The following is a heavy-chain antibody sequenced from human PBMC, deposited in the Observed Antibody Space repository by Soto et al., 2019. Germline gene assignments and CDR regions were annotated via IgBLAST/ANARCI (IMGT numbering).Heavy chain of an antibody. CDR2: INPNSGNT. D-gene: IGHD3-16*02. CDR1: GYIFTNYD. V-gene: IGHV1-8*01. J-gene: IGHJ4*02. Sequence: GASVKVSCKASGYIFTNYDINWVRQATGQGLEYLGWINPNSGNTGYVQKFQGRVTMTRNTSINTAYMELNSLRSEDTAVYYCARGAFIVSPCTGFDYWGQGTPVTVSS. CDR3: ARGAFIVSPCTGFDY.